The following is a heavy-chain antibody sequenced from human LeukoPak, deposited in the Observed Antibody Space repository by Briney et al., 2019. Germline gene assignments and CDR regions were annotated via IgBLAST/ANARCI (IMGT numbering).Heavy chain of an antibody. D-gene: IGHD3-10*01. CDR1: GFTFSDYY. CDR2: ISNSGTTI. J-gene: IGHJ5*02. Sequence: GGSLRLSCAASGFTFSDYYMSWIRQALGKRLEWVSYISNSGTTIYYADSVKGRFTISRDNAKNSLYLQMNSLRAEDTAMYYCARALAGFSFDPWGQGTLVTVSS. V-gene: IGHV3-11*01. CDR3: ARALAGFSFDP.